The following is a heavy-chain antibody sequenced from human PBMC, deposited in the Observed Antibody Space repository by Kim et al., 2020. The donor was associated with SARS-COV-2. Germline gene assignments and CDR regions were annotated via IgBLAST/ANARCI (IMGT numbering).Heavy chain of an antibody. V-gene: IGHV1-58*01. Sequence: AQKCQDRVTITRDMSTSTAYMELSSLRSEDTAVYYCAAEAYHYYYYGMDVWGQGTTVTVSS. CDR3: AAEAYHYYYYGMDV. J-gene: IGHJ6*02.